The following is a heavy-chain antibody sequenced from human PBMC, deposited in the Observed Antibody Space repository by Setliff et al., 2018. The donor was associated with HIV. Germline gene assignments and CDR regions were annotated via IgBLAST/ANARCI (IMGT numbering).Heavy chain of an antibody. D-gene: IGHD1-26*01. CDR1: GFMFSNYA. CDR2: IRGNGVDR. CDR3: ARDDGRSLFLDY. J-gene: IGHJ4*02. Sequence: PGGSLRLSCAVSGFMFSNYAMNWVRQGPGRELEWVSAIRGNGVDRFYTDSVRGRFTISRDNSKNTLYLQMSSLRADDTAIYYCARDDGRSLFLDYWGQGTLVTAPQ. V-gene: IGHV3-23*01.